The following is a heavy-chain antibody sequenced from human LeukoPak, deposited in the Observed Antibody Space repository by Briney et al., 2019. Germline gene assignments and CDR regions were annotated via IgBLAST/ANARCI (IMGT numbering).Heavy chain of an antibody. D-gene: IGHD3-10*01. CDR2: ISYDGSNK. J-gene: IGHJ5*02. CDR1: GFTFSSYW. V-gene: IGHV3-30*18. Sequence: PGGSLRLSCAASGFTFSSYWVSWVRQAPGKGLEWVAVISYDGSNKYYADSVKGRFTISRDNSKNTLYLQMNSLRAEDTAVYYCAKKSYYGSGSFWFDPWGQGTLVTVSS. CDR3: AKKSYYGSGSFWFDP.